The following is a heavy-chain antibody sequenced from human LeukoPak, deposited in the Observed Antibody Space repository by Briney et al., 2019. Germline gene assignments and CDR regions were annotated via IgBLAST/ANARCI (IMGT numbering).Heavy chain of an antibody. V-gene: IGHV3-48*01. D-gene: IGHD5-18*01. CDR3: ARALGYSYGYVIDY. Sequence: GGSLRLSCAASGFIFSNYNMNWVRRAPGKGLEWVSYISSTSSSIYYADSVKGRFTISGDNAKNSLYLQMSSLRAEDTGVYYCARALGYSYGYVIDYWGQGTLVTVSS. CDR1: GFIFSNYN. J-gene: IGHJ4*02. CDR2: ISSTSSSI.